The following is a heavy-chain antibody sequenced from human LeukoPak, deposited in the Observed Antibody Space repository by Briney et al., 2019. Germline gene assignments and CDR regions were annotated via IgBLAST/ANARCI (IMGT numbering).Heavy chain of an antibody. V-gene: IGHV1-69*05. D-gene: IGHD5-24*01. J-gene: IGHJ4*02. Sequence: SVKVSCKASGGTFSSYAISWVRQAPGQGLEWMGGIIPIFGTANYAQKFQGRVTITTDESTSTAYMELSSLRSEDTAVYYCARDGRWLQSYYLDYWGREPWSPSPQ. CDR1: GGTFSSYA. CDR2: IIPIFGTA. CDR3: ARDGRWLQSYYLDY.